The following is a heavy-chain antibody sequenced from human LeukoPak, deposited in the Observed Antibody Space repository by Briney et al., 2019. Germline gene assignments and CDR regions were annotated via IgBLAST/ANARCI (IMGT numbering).Heavy chain of an antibody. D-gene: IGHD3-3*01. CDR1: GYTFTGYY. Sequence: ASVKVSCKASGYTFTGYYMHWVRQAPGQGLEWMGWINPNSGGTNYAQKFQGRVTMTRDTSISTAYMELSRLRSDDTAVYYCARGDQRFLEWLLPAYYFDYWGQGTLVTVSS. CDR3: ARGDQRFLEWLLPAYYFDY. CDR2: INPNSGGT. J-gene: IGHJ4*02. V-gene: IGHV1-2*02.